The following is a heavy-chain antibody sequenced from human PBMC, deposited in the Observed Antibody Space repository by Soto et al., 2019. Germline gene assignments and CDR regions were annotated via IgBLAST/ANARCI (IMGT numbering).Heavy chain of an antibody. CDR3: AKERTVTWLRTNY. CDR1: GFTFSSYA. V-gene: IGHV3-23*01. CDR2: ISGSGGST. D-gene: IGHD4-17*01. J-gene: IGHJ4*02. Sequence: PGGYLSLSCAASGFTFSSYAMSWVRQAPGKGLEWVSAISGSGGSTYYADSVKGRFTISRDNSKNTLYLQMNSLRAEDTAVYYCAKERTVTWLRTNYWGQGTLVTVSS.